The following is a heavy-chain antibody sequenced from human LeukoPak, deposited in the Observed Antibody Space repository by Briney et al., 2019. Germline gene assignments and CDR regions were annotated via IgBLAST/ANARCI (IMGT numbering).Heavy chain of an antibody. CDR1: GGSISSCVSY. D-gene: IGHD5-12*01. CDR3: ARDYRFDSGYDLLDAFDV. CDR2: IYYSGSS. V-gene: IGHV4-31*03. Sequence: SQTLSLTSTVSGGSISSCVSYWSWIRQHPGKGLEWIVYIYYSGSSSYNPSLKSRVTISVDTSKNQFSLKLSSVTAADTAVYYCARDYRFDSGYDLLDAFDVWGQGTMVTVSS. J-gene: IGHJ3*01.